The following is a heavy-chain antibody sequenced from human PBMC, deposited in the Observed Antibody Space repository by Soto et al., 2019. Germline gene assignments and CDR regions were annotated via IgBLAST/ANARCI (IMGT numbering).Heavy chain of an antibody. V-gene: IGHV3-23*01. D-gene: IGHD3-22*01. CDR1: GFTFSSSA. CDR2: ISGSGGST. CDR3: ATNYDSSGYPYYFDY. J-gene: IGHJ4*02. Sequence: PVGSLRLSCAASGFTFSSSAMSWVRQAPGKGLEWVSAISGSGGSTYYADSVKGRFTISRDNSKNTLYLQMNSLRAEDTAVYYCATNYDSSGYPYYFDYWGQGTLVTVSS.